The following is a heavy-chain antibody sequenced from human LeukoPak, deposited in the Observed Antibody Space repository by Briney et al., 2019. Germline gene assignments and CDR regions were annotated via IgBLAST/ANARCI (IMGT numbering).Heavy chain of an antibody. Sequence: GGSLRLSCAASGFTFSDYAMNWVRQAPGKGLEGLSFINSNIKTIYYADSVKGRFTISRDNAQNSLYLQMNSLRAEDTGVYYCARDTWYSNSWLHAFAIWGQGTVVTVSS. D-gene: IGHD6-13*01. V-gene: IGHV3-48*01. CDR1: GFTFSDYA. J-gene: IGHJ3*02. CDR3: ARDTWYSNSWLHAFAI. CDR2: INSNIKTI.